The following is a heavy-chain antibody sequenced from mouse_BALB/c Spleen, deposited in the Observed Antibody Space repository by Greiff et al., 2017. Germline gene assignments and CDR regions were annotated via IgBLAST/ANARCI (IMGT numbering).Heavy chain of an antibody. J-gene: IGHJ1*01. Sequence: QVQLKESGPGLVAPSQSLSITCTVSGFSLTSYGVHWVRQPPGKGLEWLGVIWAGGSTNYNSALMSRLSISKDNSKSQVFLKMNSLHTDDTAMYYCARDRYWYFDVWGAGTTVTVSS. CDR3: ARDRYWYFDV. CDR2: IWAGGST. CDR1: GFSLTSYG. V-gene: IGHV2-9*02.